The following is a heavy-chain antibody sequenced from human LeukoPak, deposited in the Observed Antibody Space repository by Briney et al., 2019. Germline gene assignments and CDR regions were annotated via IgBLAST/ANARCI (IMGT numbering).Heavy chain of an antibody. J-gene: IGHJ4*02. D-gene: IGHD6-19*01. CDR3: ATTTATSGSSLY. V-gene: IGHV1-18*01. Sequence: ASVKVSCKASVGTFCSYAISWVRQAPGQGLEWMGWIRAYNGDTNYAQKFQGRVTMTAERSTNTAYMELRGLTFVDTAVFYCATTTATSGSSLYWGQGTLVNVAS. CDR1: VGTFCSYA. CDR2: IRAYNGDT.